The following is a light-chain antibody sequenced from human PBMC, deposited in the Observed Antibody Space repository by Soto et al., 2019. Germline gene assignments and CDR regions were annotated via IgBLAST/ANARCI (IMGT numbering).Light chain of an antibody. CDR1: SSNIGSNY. CDR3: AAWDDSLSGPV. V-gene: IGLV1-47*01. J-gene: IGLJ7*01. Sequence: QSVLTQPPSASGTPGQRVTISCSGSSSNIGSNYVYWYQQLPGTAPKLLISRNNQRPSGVPDRFAGSTSGTSASLSISGLRSEDEADYYCAAWDDSLSGPVFGGGTQLTVL. CDR2: RNN.